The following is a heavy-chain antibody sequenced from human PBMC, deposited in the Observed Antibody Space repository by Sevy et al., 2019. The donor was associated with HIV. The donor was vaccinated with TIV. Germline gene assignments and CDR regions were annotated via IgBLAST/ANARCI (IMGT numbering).Heavy chain of an antibody. V-gene: IGHV3-11*01. Sequence: GGSLRLSCAASGFTFSDYYMSWIRQAPGKGLEWVSYISSSGSTIYYADSVKGRFTISRDNAKNSLYLQMNSLRAEDTAVYYCARVGAYDDFWSGYFDYWGQGTLVTVSS. CDR3: ARVGAYDDFWSGYFDY. J-gene: IGHJ4*02. CDR2: ISSSGSTI. D-gene: IGHD3-3*01. CDR1: GFTFSDYY.